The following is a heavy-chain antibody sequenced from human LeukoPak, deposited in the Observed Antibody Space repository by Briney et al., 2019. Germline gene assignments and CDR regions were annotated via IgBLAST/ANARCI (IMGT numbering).Heavy chain of an antibody. CDR2: INHSGST. J-gene: IGHJ1*01. CDR1: GGSFSGYY. V-gene: IGHV4-34*01. D-gene: IGHD1-26*01. CDR3: ARSYSGSFLY. Sequence: SETLSLTCAVYGGSFSGYYWSWIRQPPGKGLEWIGEINHSGSTNYNPSLKSRVTISVDTSKNQISLRLSSVTAADTAVYYCARSYSGSFLYWGQGSLVTVSS.